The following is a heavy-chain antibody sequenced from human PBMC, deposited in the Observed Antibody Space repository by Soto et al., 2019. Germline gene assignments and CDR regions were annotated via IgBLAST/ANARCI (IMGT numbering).Heavy chain of an antibody. J-gene: IGHJ3*02. V-gene: IGHV1-8*01. D-gene: IGHD6-13*01. CDR2: MNPNSGNT. Sequence: GASVKVSCKASGYTFTSYDINWVRQATGQGLELMGWMNPNSGNTGYAQKFQGRVTMTRNTSISTAYMELSSLRSEDTAVYYCAVPIAAAGTPAFDIWGQGTMVTVSS. CDR1: GYTFTSYD. CDR3: AVPIAAAGTPAFDI.